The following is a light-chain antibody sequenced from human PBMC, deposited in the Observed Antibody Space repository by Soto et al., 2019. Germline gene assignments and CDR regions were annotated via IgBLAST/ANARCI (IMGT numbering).Light chain of an antibody. CDR2: DAS. J-gene: IGKJ5*01. V-gene: IGKV3-11*01. CDR3: QQRSNWPPPT. Sequence: EIVLTQSPATLSLSPGARATLSCRASQSVSSFLAWYQQKPGQAPRLLIYDASNRATGIPARFSGSGSGTDFTLTISCLEPEDFAIYYCQQRSNWPPPTFGQGTRFEIK. CDR1: QSVSSF.